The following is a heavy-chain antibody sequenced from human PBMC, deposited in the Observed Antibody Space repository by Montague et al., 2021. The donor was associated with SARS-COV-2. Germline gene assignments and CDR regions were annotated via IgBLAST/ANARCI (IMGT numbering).Heavy chain of an antibody. Sequence: SETLSLTCTVSGDSVSRGSSYWSWIRQPPGKGLDWIGYIYYTGSRKYXSSLKSRLTISVDTSKNQFSLKLSSVTAADTAVYYCARHARGEGYTSWFDSWGQGTLVTVSS. V-gene: IGHV4-61*01. CDR2: IYYTGSR. D-gene: IGHD5-24*01. J-gene: IGHJ5*01. CDR3: ARHARGEGYTSWFDS. CDR1: GDSVSRGSSY.